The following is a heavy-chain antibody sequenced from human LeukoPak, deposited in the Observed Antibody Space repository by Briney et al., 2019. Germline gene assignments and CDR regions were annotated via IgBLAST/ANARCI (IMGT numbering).Heavy chain of an antibody. J-gene: IGHJ4*02. CDR1: GYSFTSYW. D-gene: IGHD3/OR15-3a*01. CDR3: ATSSFCTSGACFFDY. V-gene: IGHV5-51*01. CDR2: IYPADSDT. Sequence: GESLKISCKGSGYSFTSYWIGWVRQMPGKGLEWMGIIYPADSDTRYSPSFQGQVTISADESISTAYLHWNSLKVSDTAMYYCATSSFCTSGACFFDYCGQGTLVTVSS.